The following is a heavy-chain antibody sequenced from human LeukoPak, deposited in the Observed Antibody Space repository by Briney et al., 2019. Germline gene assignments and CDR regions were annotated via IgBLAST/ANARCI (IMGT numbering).Heavy chain of an antibody. CDR2: LSAAGRTI. Sequence: GGSLRLSCAASGFAFTSYSMNWVRQAPGKGLEWVSYLSAAGRTIYYADSVQGRFSISLDTAKNTLSLQMDSLRADDTAVYYCARGGYTYGLDYWGQGILVVVSS. CDR3: ARGGYTYGLDY. CDR1: GFAFTSYS. D-gene: IGHD5-18*01. J-gene: IGHJ4*02. V-gene: IGHV3-48*01.